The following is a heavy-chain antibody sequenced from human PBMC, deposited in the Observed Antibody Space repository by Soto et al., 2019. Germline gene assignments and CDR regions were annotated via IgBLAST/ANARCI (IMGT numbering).Heavy chain of an antibody. D-gene: IGHD1-7*01. CDR3: VGGKGTNSGAYYYYGMDV. J-gene: IGHJ6*02. V-gene: IGHV3-30-3*01. CDR1: GFTFSSYA. CDR2: ISYDGNNK. Sequence: QVQLLESGGGAVQPERSLRLSCAASGFTFSSYAMHWVRQAPGKGLEWVAVISYDGNNKYYAESVKGRFTISRDNSKNTLYLQMSSLRPEDTAVYYCVGGKGTNSGAYYYYGMDVWGQGTTVTVSS.